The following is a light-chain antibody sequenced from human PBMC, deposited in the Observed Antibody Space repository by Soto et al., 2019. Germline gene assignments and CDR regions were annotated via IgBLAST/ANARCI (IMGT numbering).Light chain of an antibody. CDR1: QSVSSN. CDR2: GAS. J-gene: IGKJ5*01. Sequence: IVLTQSPATLSLSPGERATLSCRASQSVSSNLAWYKQKPGQAPSLLIYGASTRATGIPARFSGSGSGTEFTLTIRSLKSEDFAVDYCQQYNNWWTFGQGTRLEIK. CDR3: QQYNNWWT. V-gene: IGKV3-15*01.